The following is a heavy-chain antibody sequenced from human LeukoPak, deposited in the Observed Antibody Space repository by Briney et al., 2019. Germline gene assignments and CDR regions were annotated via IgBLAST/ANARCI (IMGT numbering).Heavy chain of an antibody. CDR1: GGSISSYY. V-gene: IGHV4-59*01. CDR2: IYYSGRT. D-gene: IGHD5-24*01. Sequence: SETLSLTCSVSGGSISSYYWNWIRQPPGKGLEWIGYIYYSGRTDYNPSLKSRVTISVDTSKHQFSMKLKSVTAADTAVYFCARGRWLPNAFDIWGQGTMATVFS. CDR3: ARGRWLPNAFDI. J-gene: IGHJ3*02.